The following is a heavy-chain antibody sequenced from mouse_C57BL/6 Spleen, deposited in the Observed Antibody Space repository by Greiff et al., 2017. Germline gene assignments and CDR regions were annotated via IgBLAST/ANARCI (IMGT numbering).Heavy chain of an antibody. Sequence: EVQRVESGTVLARPGASVKMSCKTSGYTFTSYWMHWVKQRPGQGLEWIGAIYPGNSDTSYNQKFKGKAKLTAVTSASTAYMELSSLTNEDSAVYYCTTLITTVVATRGFDYWGQGTTLTVSS. J-gene: IGHJ2*01. D-gene: IGHD1-1*01. CDR1: GYTFTSYW. CDR3: TTLITTVVATRGFDY. V-gene: IGHV1-5*01. CDR2: IYPGNSDT.